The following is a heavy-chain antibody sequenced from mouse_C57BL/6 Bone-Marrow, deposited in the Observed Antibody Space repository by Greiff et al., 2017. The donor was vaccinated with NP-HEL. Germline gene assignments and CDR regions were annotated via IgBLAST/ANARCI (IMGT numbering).Heavy chain of an antibody. D-gene: IGHD2-2*01. Sequence: VQLQQPGAELVRPGTSVKLSCKASGYTFTSYWMHWVKQRPGQGLEWIGVIDPSDSYTNYNQKFKGKATLTVDTSSSTAYMQLSSLTSEDSAVSSCARVSTMVKWFAYWGQGTLVTVSA. CDR1: GYTFTSYW. CDR3: ARVSTMVKWFAY. CDR2: IDPSDSYT. V-gene: IGHV1-59*01. J-gene: IGHJ3*01.